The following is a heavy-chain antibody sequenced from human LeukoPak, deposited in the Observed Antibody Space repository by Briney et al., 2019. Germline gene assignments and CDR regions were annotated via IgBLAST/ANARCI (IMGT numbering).Heavy chain of an antibody. V-gene: IGHV3-21*01. CDR1: GFTFSSYS. CDR2: ISSSSSYI. J-gene: IGHJ5*02. D-gene: IGHD6-19*01. CDR3: ARVGSGWYENNWLDP. Sequence: GGSLRLSCAASGFTFSSYSMNWVRQAPGKGLEWVSSISSSSSYIYYADSVKGRFTISRDNAKNSLYLQMNSLRAEDTAVYYCARVGSGWYENNWLDPWGQGTLVTVSS.